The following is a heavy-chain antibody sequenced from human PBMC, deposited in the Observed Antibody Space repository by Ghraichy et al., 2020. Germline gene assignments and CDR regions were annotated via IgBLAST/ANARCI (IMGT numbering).Heavy chain of an antibody. D-gene: IGHD2-15*01. J-gene: IGHJ4*02. CDR1: GFTFSSYG. CDR2: ISYDGSNK. V-gene: IGHV3-30*03. Sequence: GGSLRLSCAASGFTFSSYGMHWVRQAPGKGLEWVAVISYDGSNKYYADSVKGRFTISRDNSKNTLYLQMNSLRAEDTAVYYCAEGLGYCSGGSCPLRHYWGQGTLVTISS. CDR3: AEGLGYCSGGSCPLRHY.